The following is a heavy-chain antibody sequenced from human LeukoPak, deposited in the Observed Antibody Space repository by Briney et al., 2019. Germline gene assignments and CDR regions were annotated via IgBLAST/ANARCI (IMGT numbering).Heavy chain of an antibody. V-gene: IGHV1-18*01. CDR2: ISAYNGNT. J-gene: IGHJ4*02. Sequence: ASVKVSCKASGYTFTSYGISWVRQAPGQGLEWMGWISAYNGNTNYAQKLQGRVTMTTDTSTSTAYMELRSLRSDDTAVYYCARELISPYHYDSSGYYLDYWGQGTLVTVSS. D-gene: IGHD3-22*01. CDR1: GYTFTSYG. CDR3: ARELISPYHYDSSGYYLDY.